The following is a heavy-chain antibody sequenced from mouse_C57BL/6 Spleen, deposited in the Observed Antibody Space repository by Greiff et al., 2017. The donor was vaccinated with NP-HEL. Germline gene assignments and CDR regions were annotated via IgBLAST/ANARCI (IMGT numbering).Heavy chain of an antibody. J-gene: IGHJ2*01. CDR1: GYTFTSYW. D-gene: IGHD4-1*01. CDR3: ARWGVGHY. V-gene: IGHV1-59*01. CDR2: IDPSDSYT. Sequence: QVQLQQPGAELVRPGTSVKLSCKASGYTFTSYWMHWVKQRPGQGLEWIGVIDPSDSYTNYNQKFKGKATLTVDTSSSTAYMQLSSLTSEDSPVYYCARWGVGHYWGQGTTLTVSS.